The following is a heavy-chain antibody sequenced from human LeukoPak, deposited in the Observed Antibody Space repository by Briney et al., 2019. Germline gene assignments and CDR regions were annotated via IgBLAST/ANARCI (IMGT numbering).Heavy chain of an antibody. V-gene: IGHV3-53*01. D-gene: IGHD1-26*01. CDR1: GFTVSGTY. Sequence: GGSLRLSCAASGFTVSGTYMSWVRQAPGKGLEWVSVIYSAGDTFSADSVKGRFTISRVNSKNTLYLQMNSLRAEDTAVYYCAKGSGIHHFNWFDPWGQGALVTVSS. CDR2: IYSAGDT. CDR3: AKGSGIHHFNWFDP. J-gene: IGHJ5*02.